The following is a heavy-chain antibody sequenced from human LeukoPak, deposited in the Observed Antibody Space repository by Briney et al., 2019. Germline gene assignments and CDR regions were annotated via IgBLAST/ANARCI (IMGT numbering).Heavy chain of an antibody. CDR2: ISGSGGST. V-gene: IGHV3-23*01. CDR1: GLTFSDYS. Sequence: GGSLRLSCTASGLTFSDYSMNWVRQAPGKGLEWVSAISGSGGSTYYADSVKGRFTISRDNSKNTLYLQMNSLRAEDTAVYYCAKDPPQRIVVVMTAFWGQGTLVTVSS. CDR3: AKDPPQRIVVVMTAF. D-gene: IGHD3-22*01. J-gene: IGHJ4*02.